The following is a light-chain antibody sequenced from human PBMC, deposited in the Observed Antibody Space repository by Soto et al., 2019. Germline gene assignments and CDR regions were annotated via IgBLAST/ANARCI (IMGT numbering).Light chain of an antibody. Sequence: DIQMTQSPSSLAASVGERVTITCRASQNIHSFLNWYQQKPGKAPQVLIYGGSALQSGVPSRFSGSGSGTDFNLISSSLPPEDFASYFCQQSYNIPFTFGPGTRVDI. CDR3: QQSYNIPFT. V-gene: IGKV1-39*01. CDR1: QNIHSF. J-gene: IGKJ3*01. CDR2: GGS.